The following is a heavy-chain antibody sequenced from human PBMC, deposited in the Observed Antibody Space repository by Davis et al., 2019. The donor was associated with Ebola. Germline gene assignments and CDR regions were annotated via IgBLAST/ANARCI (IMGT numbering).Heavy chain of an antibody. V-gene: IGHV4-59*12. J-gene: IGHJ6*02. CDR3: ARVRSDYGDYGYYYYYGMDV. D-gene: IGHD4-17*01. Sequence: SETLSLTCTVSGGSISSYYWSWIRQPPGKGLEWIGYIYYSGSTNYNPSLKSRVTISVDKSKNQFSLKLSSVTAADTAVYYCARVRSDYGDYGYYYYYGMDVWGQGTTVTVSS. CDR2: IYYSGST. CDR1: GGSISSYY.